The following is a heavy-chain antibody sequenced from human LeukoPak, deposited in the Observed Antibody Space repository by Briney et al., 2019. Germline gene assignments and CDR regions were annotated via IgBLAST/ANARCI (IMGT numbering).Heavy chain of an antibody. D-gene: IGHD2-2*01. Sequence: SETLSLTCTVSGGSISSYYWSWIRQPPGKGLEWIGYIYYSGSTNYNPSLKSPVTISVDTSKNQFSLKLSSVTAADTAVYYCARDGGVVVPAAYYYYYYMDVWGKGTTVTVSS. CDR2: IYYSGST. CDR1: GGSISSYY. J-gene: IGHJ6*03. V-gene: IGHV4-59*01. CDR3: ARDGGVVVPAAYYYYYYMDV.